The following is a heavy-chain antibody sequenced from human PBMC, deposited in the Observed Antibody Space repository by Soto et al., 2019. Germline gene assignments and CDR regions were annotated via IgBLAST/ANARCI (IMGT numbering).Heavy chain of an antibody. V-gene: IGHV4-31*03. CDR2: IHYSGTT. J-gene: IGHJ4*02. D-gene: IGHD1-1*01. CDR1: GASISSGGGYY. CDR3: ARADWNPAFDF. Sequence: QVQLQESGPGLVKPSQTLSLTCTVSGASISSGGGYYWTWIRQRPRKGLEWIGYIHYSGTTYYNPCLESRVIMSVDTSKHQFSLKLSSVTAADTAVYYCARADWNPAFDFWGQGTLVTVSS.